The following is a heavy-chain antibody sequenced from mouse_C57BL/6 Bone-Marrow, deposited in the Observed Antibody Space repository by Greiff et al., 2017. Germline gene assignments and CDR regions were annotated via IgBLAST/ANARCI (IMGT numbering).Heavy chain of an antibody. J-gene: IGHJ4*01. V-gene: IGHV5-9-1*02. CDR3: TRERLRRGYAMDY. Sequence: EVQLVESGEGLVKPGGSLKLSCAASGFTFSSYALSWVRQTPEKRLEWVAYISSGGDYIYYADTVKGRFTIYRDNARNTLNLQMSSLKSEDTASYYCTRERLRRGYAMDYWGQGTSVTVSS. CDR2: ISSGGDYI. D-gene: IGHD2-4*01. CDR1: GFTFSSYA.